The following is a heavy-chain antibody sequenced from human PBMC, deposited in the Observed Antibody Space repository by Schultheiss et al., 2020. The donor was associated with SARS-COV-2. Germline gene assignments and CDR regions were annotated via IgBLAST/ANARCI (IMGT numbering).Heavy chain of an antibody. CDR3: ARPMTEGAFDI. D-gene: IGHD2-21*02. V-gene: IGHV4-34*09. CDR1: GGSFSGYY. CDR2: IYYSGST. Sequence: LRLSCAVYGGSFSGYYWSWIRQPPGKGLEWIGYIYYSGSTYYNPSLKSLVTISVDTSKNQFSLKLSSVTAADTAVYYCARPMTEGAFDIWGQGTMVTVSS. J-gene: IGHJ3*02.